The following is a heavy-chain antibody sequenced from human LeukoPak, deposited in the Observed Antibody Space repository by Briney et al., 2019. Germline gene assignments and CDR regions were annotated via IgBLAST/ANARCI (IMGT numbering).Heavy chain of an antibody. J-gene: IGHJ3*02. V-gene: IGHV3-53*01. D-gene: IGHD3-22*01. CDR3: ARGLFLSGYLDAFDI. CDR1: GFTFSRYS. CDR2: IYSDGRT. Sequence: GGSLRLSCAASGFTFSRYSMNWVRQAPGKGLEWVSLIYSDGRTYYADSVKGRCTISRDNSKNTLYLQMNSLRVEDTAVYYCARGLFLSGYLDAFDIWGQGTVVTVSS.